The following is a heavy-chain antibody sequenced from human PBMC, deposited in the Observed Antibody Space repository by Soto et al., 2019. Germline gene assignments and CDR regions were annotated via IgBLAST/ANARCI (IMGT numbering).Heavy chain of an antibody. Sequence: EVQVVQSGAEVKKPGDSLKISCKGSGYSFSNYWIGWLRQMPGKGLEWLGIIYPGDSDTRYSPSFQGQVTISADKSISTAYLQWSSLKAPDTAMYYCASTDDSGTYHFRRWGQGTLVTVSS. CDR2: IYPGDSDT. CDR3: ASTDDSGTYHFRR. D-gene: IGHD3-10*01. J-gene: IGHJ4*02. CDR1: GYSFSNYW. V-gene: IGHV5-51*03.